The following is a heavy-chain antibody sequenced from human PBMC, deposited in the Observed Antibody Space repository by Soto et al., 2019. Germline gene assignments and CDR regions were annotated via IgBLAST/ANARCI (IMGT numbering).Heavy chain of an antibody. CDR2: VYSGGTT. CDR1: GFTVSTYY. Sequence: EVQLVESGGGLVQPGGSLRLSCAASGFTVSTYYMNWVRQAPGEGLEWVSVVYSGGTTYYAYSVRGRFTISRDNSKSTLFLQMHSLRAEDTAVYYCARGRAASSDFDSWGQGTLVTVSS. D-gene: IGHD1-26*01. V-gene: IGHV3-66*01. J-gene: IGHJ4*02. CDR3: ARGRAASSDFDS.